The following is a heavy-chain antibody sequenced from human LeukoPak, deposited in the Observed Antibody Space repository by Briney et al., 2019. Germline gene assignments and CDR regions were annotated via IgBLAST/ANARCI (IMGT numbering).Heavy chain of an antibody. J-gene: IGHJ4*02. CDR3: ARDVHSGAFDY. CDR1: GFTFRSYS. D-gene: IGHD6-19*01. V-gene: IGHV3-66*01. Sequence: GGSLRLSCAASGFTFRSYSMNWVRQAPGRGLEWVSIIYSGGSTYYADSVKGRFTISRDNSKNTLYLQMNSLRAEDTAVYYCARDVHSGAFDYWGQGTLVTVSS. CDR2: IYSGGST.